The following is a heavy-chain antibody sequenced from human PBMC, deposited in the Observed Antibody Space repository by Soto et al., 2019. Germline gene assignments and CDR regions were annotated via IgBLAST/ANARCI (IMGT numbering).Heavy chain of an antibody. D-gene: IGHD5-12*01. CDR2: ISHNGNRQ. CDR3: ARTGYGAYDYWGTYFDY. Sequence: QVRLEESGGGGVQAGTSLRLSCVASGFVFGANAMHWVRQAPGKGLEWVSMISHNGNRQHYADSVKGRFTISRDNSKNTLFLQMYSLSADDTSMYYCARTGYGAYDYWGTYFDYWGQGTLVTVSS. V-gene: IGHV3-30-3*01. J-gene: IGHJ4*02. CDR1: GFVFGANA.